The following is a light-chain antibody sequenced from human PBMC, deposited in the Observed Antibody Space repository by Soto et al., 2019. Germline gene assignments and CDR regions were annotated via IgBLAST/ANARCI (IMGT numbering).Light chain of an antibody. CDR2: EDN. CDR1: SGSIASNY. CDR3: KSYDGSSSLV. Sequence: NFMLTQPHSVSESPGKTVTISCTRSSGSIASNYVQWYQQRPGSAPTTVIYEDNRRPSGVPDRFSGSIDSSSNSASLTISGLKTEDEADYYCKSYDGSSSLVFGGGTKLTVL. V-gene: IGLV6-57*04. J-gene: IGLJ3*02.